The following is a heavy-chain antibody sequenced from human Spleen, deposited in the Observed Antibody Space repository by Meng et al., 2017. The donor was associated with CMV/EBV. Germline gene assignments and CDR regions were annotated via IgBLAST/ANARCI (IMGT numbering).Heavy chain of an antibody. Sequence: SETLSLTCTVSGGSISSYYWSWIRQPPGKGLEWIGYIYYSGSTNYNPSLKSRVTISVDTSKNQFSLKLSSVTAADTAVYYCVRVAPGYYFDYWGQGTLVTVSS. CDR3: VRVAPGYYFDY. J-gene: IGHJ4*02. V-gene: IGHV4-59*01. CDR1: GGSISSYY. CDR2: IYYSGST.